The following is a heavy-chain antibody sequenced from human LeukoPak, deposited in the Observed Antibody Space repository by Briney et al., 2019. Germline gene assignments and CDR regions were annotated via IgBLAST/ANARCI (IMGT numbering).Heavy chain of an antibody. CDR1: GGTFSSYA. Sequence: SVKVSCKASGGTFSSYAISWVRQAPGQGLEWMGGIIPIFGTANYAQKFQGRVTITADESTSTAYMELSSLRSEDTAVCYCASNYYYGSGSYGRYWGQGTLVTVSS. CDR3: ASNYYYGSGSYGRY. V-gene: IGHV1-69*13. CDR2: IIPIFGTA. J-gene: IGHJ4*02. D-gene: IGHD3-10*01.